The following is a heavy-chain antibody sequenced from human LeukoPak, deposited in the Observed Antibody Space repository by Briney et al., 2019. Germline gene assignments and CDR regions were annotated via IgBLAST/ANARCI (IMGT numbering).Heavy chain of an antibody. D-gene: IGHD5-18*01. CDR3: ARGHSYGYGWFDA. CDR1: GVSISSYY. CDR2: IYSSGST. Sequence: PSETLSLTCTVSGVSISSYYWSWIRQPPGKGLEWIGYIYSSGSTNYNPSLKSRVTISVDTSNNQFSLKLSSVTAADTAVYYCARGHSYGYGWFDARGQGTLVTVSS. J-gene: IGHJ5*02. V-gene: IGHV4-59*01.